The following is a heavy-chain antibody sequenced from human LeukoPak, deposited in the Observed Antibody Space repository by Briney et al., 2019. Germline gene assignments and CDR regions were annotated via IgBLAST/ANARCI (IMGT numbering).Heavy chain of an antibody. CDR2: INPNSGGT. J-gene: IGHJ6*03. Sequence: ASVKVSCKASGYTFTGYYMHWVRQAPGQGLEWMGWINPNSGGTNYAQKFQGRVTMTRDTSISTAYMELSRLRSDDTAVYYCAREGSGRLLRRYYYYVDVWGKGTTVTVSS. CDR1: GYTFTGYY. D-gene: IGHD6-25*01. V-gene: IGHV1-2*02. CDR3: AREGSGRLLRRYYYYVDV.